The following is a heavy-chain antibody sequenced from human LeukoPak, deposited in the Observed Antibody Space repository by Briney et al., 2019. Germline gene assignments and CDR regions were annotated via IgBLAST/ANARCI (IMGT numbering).Heavy chain of an antibody. Sequence: SETLSLTCTVSGGSISSYYWSWIRQPPGKGLEWLGYIYYSGSTNYNPSLKSRVTISVDTSKNQFSLKLSSVTAADTAVYYCARVGGSNYYYYGMDVWGQGTTVTVSS. CDR1: GGSISSYY. CDR3: ARVGGSNYYYYGMDV. V-gene: IGHV4-59*01. J-gene: IGHJ6*02. D-gene: IGHD3-10*01. CDR2: IYYSGST.